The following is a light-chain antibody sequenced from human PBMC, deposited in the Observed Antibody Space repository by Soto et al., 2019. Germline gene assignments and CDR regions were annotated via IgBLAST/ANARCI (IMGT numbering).Light chain of an antibody. CDR3: SSYTSSTNYV. V-gene: IGLV2-14*01. J-gene: IGLJ1*01. CDR2: EVS. Sequence: QSALTQPASVSGSPGQSITISCTGTSSDVGSYNYVSWYQLHPGKAPKLIIYEVSYRPSGISNRFSGSKSGNTASLTISGLQAEDEADYYCSSYTSSTNYVFGTGTKVTVL. CDR1: SSDVGSYNY.